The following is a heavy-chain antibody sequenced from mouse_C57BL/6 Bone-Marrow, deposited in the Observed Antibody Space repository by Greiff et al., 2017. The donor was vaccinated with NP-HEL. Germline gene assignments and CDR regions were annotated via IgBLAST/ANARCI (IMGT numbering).Heavy chain of an antibody. CDR3: ARSGRQRYYAMDY. J-gene: IGHJ4*01. V-gene: IGHV1-81*01. CDR2: IYPRSGNT. CDR1: GYTFTSYG. D-gene: IGHD2-12*01. Sequence: VKLMESGAELARPGASVKLSCKASGYTFTSYGISWVKQRTGQGLEWIGEIYPRSGNTYYNEKFKGKATLTADKSSSTAYMELRSLTSEDSAVYFCARSGRQRYYAMDYWGQGTSVTVSS.